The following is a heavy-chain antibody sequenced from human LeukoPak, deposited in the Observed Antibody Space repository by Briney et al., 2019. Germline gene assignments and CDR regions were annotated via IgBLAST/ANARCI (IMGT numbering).Heavy chain of an antibody. CDR2: VSDNGSNK. Sequence: GGSLRLSCAASGFTFSSYGMHWVRPAPGKGLEWVAVVSDNGSNKYYSNSVKGRFTSSRDNSKKTLYLQMHSLRPEDTAVYYCAEVQGFFGAAYDGFDIWGLGTMVTVSS. J-gene: IGHJ3*02. V-gene: IGHV3-30*18. CDR1: GFTFSSYG. CDR3: AEVQGFFGAAYDGFDI. D-gene: IGHD3-3*01.